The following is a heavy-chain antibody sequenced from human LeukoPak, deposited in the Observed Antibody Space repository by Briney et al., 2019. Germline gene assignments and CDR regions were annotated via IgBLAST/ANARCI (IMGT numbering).Heavy chain of an antibody. J-gene: IGHJ4*02. Sequence: SETLSLTCTVSGGSISSSSYYWGWIRQPPGKGLEWIGYIYYSGSTNYNPSLKSRVTISVDTSKNQFSLKLSSVTAADTAVYYCARVDYYDSSGYYFDYWGQGTLVTVSS. V-gene: IGHV4-61*05. CDR3: ARVDYYDSSGYYFDY. CDR2: IYYSGST. D-gene: IGHD3-22*01. CDR1: GGSISSSSYY.